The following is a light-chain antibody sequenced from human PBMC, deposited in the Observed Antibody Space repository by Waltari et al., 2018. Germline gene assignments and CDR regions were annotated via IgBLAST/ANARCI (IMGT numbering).Light chain of an antibody. CDR1: SSNIGKNA. V-gene: IGLV1-36*01. CDR3: AAWDDSLNGLV. CDR2: YDD. Sequence: QSVLTQPPSVSEAPRQRVTIPCSGSSSNIGKNAGTWYHQVPGKAPKLLIYYDDLRPSGVSARFSNSKSGTSASLAISGLQSEDEGDYYCAAWDDSLNGLVFGGGTKLTVL. J-gene: IGLJ2*01.